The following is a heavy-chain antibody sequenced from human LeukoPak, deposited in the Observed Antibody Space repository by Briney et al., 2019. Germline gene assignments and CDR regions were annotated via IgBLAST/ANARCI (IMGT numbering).Heavy chain of an antibody. V-gene: IGHV3-30*03. J-gene: IGHJ4*02. CDR3: ARGWLWVGATMAGVFDY. CDR1: GFTFSSYG. Sequence: GGSLRLSCAASGFTFSSYGMHWVRQAPGKGLEWVAVISYDGSNKYYADSVKGRFTISRDNSKNTLYLQMNSLRAEDTAVYYCARGWLWVGATMAGVFDYWGQGTLVTVSS. CDR2: ISYDGSNK. D-gene: IGHD1-26*01.